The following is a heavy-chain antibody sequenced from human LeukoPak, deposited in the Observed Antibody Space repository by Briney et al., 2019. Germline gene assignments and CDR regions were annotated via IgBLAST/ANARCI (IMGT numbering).Heavy chain of an antibody. CDR2: INPNSGGT. J-gene: IGHJ6*03. CDR1: GYTFTGYY. D-gene: IGHD6-13*01. Sequence: ASVKVSCKASGYTFTGYYRHWVRQAPGQGLEWMGWINPNSGGTNYAQKFQGRVTMTRDTSISTAYMELSRLRSDDTAVYYCAKAAAGSQHSYYYYYYLDVWGTGTTVTISS. V-gene: IGHV1-2*02. CDR3: AKAAAGSQHSYYYYYYLDV.